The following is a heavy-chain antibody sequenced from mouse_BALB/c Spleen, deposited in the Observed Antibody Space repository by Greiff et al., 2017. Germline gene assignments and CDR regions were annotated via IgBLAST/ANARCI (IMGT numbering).Heavy chain of an antibody. Sequence: DVQLQESGGGLVKPGGSLKLSCAASGFTFSSYAMSWVRQTPEKRLEWVASISSGGSTYYPDSVKGRFTISRDNARNILYLQMSSLRSEDTAMYYCARVWGGYYFDYWGQGTTLTVSS. V-gene: IGHV5-6-5*01. CDR3: ARVWGGYYFDY. CDR1: GFTFSSYA. CDR2: ISSGGST. J-gene: IGHJ2*01.